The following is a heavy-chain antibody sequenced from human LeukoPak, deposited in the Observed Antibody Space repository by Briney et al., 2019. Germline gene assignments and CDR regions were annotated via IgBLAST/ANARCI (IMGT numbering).Heavy chain of an antibody. V-gene: IGHV3-53*01. CDR2: IYSGGGT. CDR3: AKLTTS. Sequence: GGSLRLSCAASGFTVSDNYMSWVRQAPGKGLEWVSLIYSGGGTIYADSVKGRFTISRDNSNNTLYLQMNSLRAEDTAVYYCAKLTTSWGQGTLVTVSS. CDR1: GFTVSDNY. J-gene: IGHJ4*02. D-gene: IGHD4-11*01.